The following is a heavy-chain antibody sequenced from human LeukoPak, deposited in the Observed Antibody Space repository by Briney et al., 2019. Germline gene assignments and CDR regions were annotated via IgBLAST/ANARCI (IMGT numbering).Heavy chain of an antibody. D-gene: IGHD3-22*01. CDR2: IYYSGST. V-gene: IGHV4-59*01. J-gene: IGHJ4*02. Sequence: SETLSLTCTVAGGSISSYYWSWIRQPPGKGLEWIVFIYYSGSTNYNPSLKSRVTISVDTSKTQFSLKLSSVTAADTAVYYCARGDYYYDSSGYGFYFDYWGQGTLVTVSS. CDR3: ARGDYYYDSSGYGFYFDY. CDR1: GGSISSYY.